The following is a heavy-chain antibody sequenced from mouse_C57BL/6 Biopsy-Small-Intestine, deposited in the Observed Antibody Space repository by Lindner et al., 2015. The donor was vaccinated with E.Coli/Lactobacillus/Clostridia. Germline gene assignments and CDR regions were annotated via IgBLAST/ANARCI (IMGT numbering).Heavy chain of an antibody. V-gene: IGHV5-4*01. Sequence: VQLQESGGGLVKPGGSLKLSCAASGFTFSSYAMSWVRQTPEKRLEWVATISDGGSYTYYPGNVKGRFTISRDNAKNNLYLQMSHLKSEDTAMYYCARDYYGSRYYFDYWGQGTTLTVSS. CDR1: GFTFSSYA. CDR2: ISDGGSYT. J-gene: IGHJ2*01. CDR3: ARDYYGSRYYFDY. D-gene: IGHD1-1*01.